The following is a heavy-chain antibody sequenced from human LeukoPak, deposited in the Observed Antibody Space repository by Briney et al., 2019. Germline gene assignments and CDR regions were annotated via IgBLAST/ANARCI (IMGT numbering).Heavy chain of an antibody. CDR3: AKDLHYNDGRWVFDP. V-gene: IGHV3-23*01. J-gene: IGHJ5*02. CDR1: GFTFSTFA. D-gene: IGHD5-24*01. CDR2: VVGGGTT. Sequence: PGGSLRLSCAASGFTFSTFAMTWVRQAPGKGLEWVSGVVGGGTTYYADSVKGRFTLSKDNSKKTVYLQMNSLRVEDTAIYYCAKDLHYNDGRWVFDPWGQGTLVTVSS.